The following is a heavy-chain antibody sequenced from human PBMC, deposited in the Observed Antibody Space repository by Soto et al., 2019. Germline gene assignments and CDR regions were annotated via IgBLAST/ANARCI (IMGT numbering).Heavy chain of an antibody. V-gene: IGHV3-33*01. Sequence: QVQLVESGGGVVQPGRSLRLSCAASGFTFSSYGMHWVRQAPGKGLEWVAVIWYDGSNKYYADSVKGRFTISRDNSKNTLYLQMNSLRAEDTAVYYCARDLPPGSFDYWCQGTLVTVSS. CDR1: GFTFSSYG. CDR2: IWYDGSNK. CDR3: ARDLPPGSFDY. D-gene: IGHD3-10*01. J-gene: IGHJ4*02.